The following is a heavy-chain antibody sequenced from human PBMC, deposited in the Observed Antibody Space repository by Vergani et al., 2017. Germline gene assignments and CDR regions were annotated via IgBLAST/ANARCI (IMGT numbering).Heavy chain of an antibody. CDR3: ARPLIGLHAFDI. CDR2: ISSSSSYI. CDR1: GLTFSSYS. V-gene: IGHV3-21*01. J-gene: IGHJ3*02. Sequence: EVQLVESGGGLVKPGGSLRLSCAASGLTFSSYSMNWVCQAPGKGLEWVSSISSSSSYIYYADSVKGRFTISRDNAKNSLYLQMNSLRAEDTAVYYCARPLIGLHAFDIWGQGTMVTVSS. D-gene: IGHD3-16*01.